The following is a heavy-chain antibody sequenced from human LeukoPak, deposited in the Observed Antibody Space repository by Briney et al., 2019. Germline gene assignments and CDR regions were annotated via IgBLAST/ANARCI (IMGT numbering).Heavy chain of an antibody. CDR3: ARSPGDYGDYGFVGQPTYYFDY. J-gene: IGHJ4*02. D-gene: IGHD4-17*01. CDR1: GGSISSYY. V-gene: IGHV4-4*07. Sequence: SETLSLTCTVSGGSISSYYWSWIRQPAGKGLEWIGRIYTSGSTNYNPSLKSRVTMSVDTSKNQFSLKLSSVTAADTAVYYCARSPGDYGDYGFVGQPTYYFDYWGQGTLVTVSS. CDR2: IYTSGST.